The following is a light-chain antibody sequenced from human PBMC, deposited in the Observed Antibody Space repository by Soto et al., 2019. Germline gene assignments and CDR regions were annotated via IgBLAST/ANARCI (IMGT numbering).Light chain of an antibody. CDR3: QQYGNTPQT. Sequence: EIVLTQSPATLSVSPGERVTLSCRASQSVDINLARYQQRRGQAPRLLIHGASNRATGMPDRFSGSGSGPDFTLTVSRLEPEDFAVYYCQQYGNTPQTFGQGTKVDIK. CDR2: GAS. V-gene: IGKV3-20*01. CDR1: QSVDIN. J-gene: IGKJ1*01.